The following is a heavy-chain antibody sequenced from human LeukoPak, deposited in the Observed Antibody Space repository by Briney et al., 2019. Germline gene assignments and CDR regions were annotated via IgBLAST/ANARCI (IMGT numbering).Heavy chain of an antibody. CDR3: ARQPHRGYFDTSGYYSDSDL. CDR1: GFTFTSYV. CDR2: ISGDGGST. V-gene: IGHV3-23*01. Sequence: GGSLRLSCTASGFTFTSYVMTRVRQAPGKGLEWLSTISGDGGSTFYADSVRGRFTVSRDNSKDTLYLQMNILRAEDTAFYYCARQPHRGYFDTSGYYSDSDLWGQGTLVTVSS. J-gene: IGHJ5*02. D-gene: IGHD3-22*01.